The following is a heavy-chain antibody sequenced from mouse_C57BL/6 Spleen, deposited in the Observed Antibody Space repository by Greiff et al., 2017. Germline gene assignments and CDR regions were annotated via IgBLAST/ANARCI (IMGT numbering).Heavy chain of an antibody. J-gene: IGHJ1*03. CDR3: ARLYYGSSYGYFDV. V-gene: IGHV5-17*01. CDR2: ISSGSSTI. D-gene: IGHD1-1*01. Sequence: EVKLMESGGGLVKPGGSLKLSCAASGFTFSDYGMHWVRQAPEKGLEWVAYISSGSSTIYYAATVKGRFTIDRDNATHTLFRQMTRLRCEDTAMYYSARLYYGSSYGYFDVWGTGTTVTVSS. CDR1: GFTFSDYG.